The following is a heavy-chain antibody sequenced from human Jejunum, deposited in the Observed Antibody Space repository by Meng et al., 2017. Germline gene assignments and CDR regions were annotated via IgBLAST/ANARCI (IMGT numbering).Heavy chain of an antibody. J-gene: IGHJ4*02. CDR1: GGSISDYY. Sequence: QVKLQQWGAGLLKPSETLSLTCAVYGGSISDYYWTWIRQPPGKGLEWIGENNDNRSPNYNPSPKSRVTKSGDTAKGQFQLGVGSVTAAGTAVYYWGRGNEYQNYGADFWGQGTLVTVSS. D-gene: IGHD1-7*01. CDR3: GRGNEYQNYGADF. V-gene: IGHV4-34*01. CDR2: NNDNRSP.